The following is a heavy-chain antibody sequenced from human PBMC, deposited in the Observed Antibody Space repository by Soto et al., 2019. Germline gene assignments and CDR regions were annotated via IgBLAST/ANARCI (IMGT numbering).Heavy chain of an antibody. D-gene: IGHD2-2*01. V-gene: IGHV1-46*03. CDR2: INPSGGST. J-gene: IGHJ6*03. CDR3: ASNDCSSTSCYGTYYMDV. CDR1: GYTFTSYY. Sequence: ASVTVSCKTSGYTFTSYYMHWVRQAPGQGLEWMGIINPSGGSTSYAQKFQGRVTMTRDTSTSTVYMELSSLRSEDTAVYYCASNDCSSTSCYGTYYMDVWGKETTVTVSS.